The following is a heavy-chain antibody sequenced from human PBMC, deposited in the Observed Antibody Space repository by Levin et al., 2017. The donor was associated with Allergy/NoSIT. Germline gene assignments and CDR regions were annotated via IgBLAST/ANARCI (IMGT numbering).Heavy chain of an antibody. CDR2: ISGSGGST. CDR3: AKEEYSSSWFLYYFDY. J-gene: IGHJ4*02. D-gene: IGHD6-13*01. CDR1: GFTFSSYA. Sequence: GGSLRLSCAASGFTFSSYAMSWVRQAPGKGLEWVSAISGSGGSTYYADSVKGRFTISRDNSKNTLYLQMNSLRAEDTAVYYCAKEEYSSSWFLYYFDYWGQGTLVTVSS. V-gene: IGHV3-23*01.